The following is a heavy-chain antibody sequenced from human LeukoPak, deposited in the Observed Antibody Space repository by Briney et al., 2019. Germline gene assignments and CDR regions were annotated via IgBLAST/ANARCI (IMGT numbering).Heavy chain of an antibody. V-gene: IGHV4-59*01. CDR3: AGTMDTAEDY. J-gene: IGHJ4*02. D-gene: IGHD5-18*01. CDR2: IYYSGST. Sequence: SETLSLTCTVSGGSISSYYWSWIRQPPGKGLEWIGYIYYSGSTNYNPSLKSRVTISVDTSKNQFSLKLSSVTAADTAVYYCAGTMDTAEDYWGQGTLVTVSS. CDR1: GGSISSYY.